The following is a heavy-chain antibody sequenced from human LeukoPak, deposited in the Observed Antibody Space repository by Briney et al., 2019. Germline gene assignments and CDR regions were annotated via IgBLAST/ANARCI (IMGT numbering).Heavy chain of an antibody. V-gene: IGHV1-2*06. J-gene: IGHJ3*02. D-gene: IGHD3-3*01. CDR2: INPNSGGT. CDR3: ARVIYDFWDFDHQDAFDI. Sequence: ASVKVSFTASGYTFTGYYMHWVRQAPGQGLEWMGRINPNSGGTNYAQKFQGRVTMTRDTSISTAYMELSRLRSDDTAVYYCARVIYDFWDFDHQDAFDIWGQGTMVTVSS. CDR1: GYTFTGYY.